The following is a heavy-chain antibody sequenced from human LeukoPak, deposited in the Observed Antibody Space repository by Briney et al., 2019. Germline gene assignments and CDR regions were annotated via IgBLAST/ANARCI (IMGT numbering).Heavy chain of an antibody. CDR3: ARASDYYGSGWFDY. CDR2: IYSGGST. J-gene: IGHJ4*02. Sequence: GGSLRLSCAASGFTVSSNYMSWVRQAPGKGLEWVSVIYSGGSTYYADSVKGRFTISRDNSKNTLYLQMNSLRAEDTAVYYCARASDYYGSGWFDYWGQGTLVTVSS. D-gene: IGHD3-10*01. V-gene: IGHV3-53*01. CDR1: GFTVSSNY.